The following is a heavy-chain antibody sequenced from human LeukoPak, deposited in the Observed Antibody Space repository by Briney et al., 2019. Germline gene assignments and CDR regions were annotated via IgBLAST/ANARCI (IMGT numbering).Heavy chain of an antibody. CDR2: ISSSSSYI. Sequence: GGSLRLSCAASGFTFSSYSMNWVRQPPGKGLEWVSSISSSSSYIYYADSVKGRFTISRDNAKNSLYLQMNGLRAEDTAVYYCARGGHYYDSSGYYYVSYWGQGTLVTVSS. V-gene: IGHV3-21*01. J-gene: IGHJ4*02. CDR3: ARGGHYYDSSGYYYVSY. D-gene: IGHD3-22*01. CDR1: GFTFSSYS.